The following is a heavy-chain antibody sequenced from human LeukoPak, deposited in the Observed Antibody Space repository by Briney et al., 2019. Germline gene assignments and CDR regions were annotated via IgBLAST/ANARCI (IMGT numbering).Heavy chain of an antibody. CDR2: INSDGSSI. V-gene: IGHV3-74*01. CDR3: ARDSPDYSIGYYYYGMDV. Sequence: GGSLRLSCAASGFTFSSHWMHWVRHAPGKGLVWVSRINSDGSSISYADSVKGRFTISRDNAKNTLYLQMNSLRAEDTAVYYCARDSPDYSIGYYYYGMDVWGQGTTVTVSS. D-gene: IGHD4-11*01. J-gene: IGHJ6*02. CDR1: GFTFSSHW.